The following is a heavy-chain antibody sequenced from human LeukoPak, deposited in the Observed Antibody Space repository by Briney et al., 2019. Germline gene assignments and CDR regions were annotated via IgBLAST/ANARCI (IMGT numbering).Heavy chain of an antibody. CDR1: GFTFSSYA. CDR2: ISGSGGSI. V-gene: IGHV3-23*01. Sequence: GGSLRLSCAASGFTFSSYAVSWVRQAPGKGLEWVSAISGSGGSIYYADSVKGRFTISRDNSKNTLYLQMNRLRAEDTAVYYCAKEDHYVDAAMVTFDYWGQGTLVTVSS. CDR3: AKEDHYVDAAMVTFDY. D-gene: IGHD5-18*01. J-gene: IGHJ4*02.